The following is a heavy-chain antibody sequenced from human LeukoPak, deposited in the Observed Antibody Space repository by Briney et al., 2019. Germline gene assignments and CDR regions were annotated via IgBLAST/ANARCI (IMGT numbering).Heavy chain of an antibody. CDR1: GFTFDDYA. J-gene: IGHJ6*03. D-gene: IGHD1-1*01. Sequence: GGSLRLSCAASGFTFDDYAMHWVRQAPGKGLEWVSGISWNSGSIGYADSVKGRFTISRDSAKNSLYLQMNSLRAEDTAVYYCARDNTGTTFYYYYMDVWGKGTTVTVSS. CDR2: ISWNSGSI. CDR3: ARDNTGTTFYYYYMDV. V-gene: IGHV3-9*01.